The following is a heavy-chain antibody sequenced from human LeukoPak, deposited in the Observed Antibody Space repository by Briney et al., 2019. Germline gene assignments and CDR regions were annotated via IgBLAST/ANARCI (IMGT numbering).Heavy chain of an antibody. CDR1: GYTLTELS. D-gene: IGHD3-22*01. Sequence: ASVKVSCKVSGYTLTELSMHWVRQAPGKGLEWMGGFDPEDGETIYAQKFQGWVTMTRDTSISTAYMELSRLRSDDTAVYYCARDIRELGSGYYLFDYWGQGTLVTVSS. CDR3: ARDIRELGSGYYLFDY. J-gene: IGHJ4*02. V-gene: IGHV1-24*01. CDR2: FDPEDGET.